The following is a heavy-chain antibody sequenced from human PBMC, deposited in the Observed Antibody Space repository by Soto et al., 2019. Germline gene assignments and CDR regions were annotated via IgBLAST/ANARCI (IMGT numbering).Heavy chain of an antibody. CDR1: GYTFTSYY. Sequence: ASVKVSCKAAGYTFTSYYMHCVRQAPGQGLEWMGIINPSGGSTSYAQKFQGRVTMTRDTSTSTVYMELSSLRSEDTAVYYCARDRTYYYDSSGLPFDPWGQGTLVTVSS. CDR3: ARDRTYYYDSSGLPFDP. D-gene: IGHD3-22*01. J-gene: IGHJ5*02. V-gene: IGHV1-46*01. CDR2: INPSGGST.